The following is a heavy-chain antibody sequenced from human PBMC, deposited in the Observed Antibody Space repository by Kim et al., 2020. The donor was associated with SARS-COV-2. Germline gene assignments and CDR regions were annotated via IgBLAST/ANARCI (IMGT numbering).Heavy chain of an antibody. V-gene: IGHV3-30*04. CDR1: GFSFSTYT. Sequence: GGSLRLSCAASGFSFSTYTLHWVRQAPGKGLDWVAVILYDGSNEYYAASVKGRFTVSRDNSKNTLFLQMNSLRAEDTAVYYCARDVYPNSLYGTFDSWGRGTLVTVSS. D-gene: IGHD3-16*02. CDR3: ARDVYPNSLYGTFDS. CDR2: ILYDGSNE. J-gene: IGHJ4*02.